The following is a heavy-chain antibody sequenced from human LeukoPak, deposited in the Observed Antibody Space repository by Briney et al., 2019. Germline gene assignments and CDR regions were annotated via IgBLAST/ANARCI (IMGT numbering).Heavy chain of an antibody. J-gene: IGHJ4*02. D-gene: IGHD6-19*01. V-gene: IGHV1-18*01. Sequence: AAVKVSCKASGYSFTSYGISWVRQAPGQGLEWMGWISTYNGKTNSAQKFQGRVTMTTDTSTSTAYMELRSLRSDDTAVYYCARGGPRKAVPGTGLWGQGTLVTGSS. CDR1: GYSFTSYG. CDR3: ARGGPRKAVPGTGL. CDR2: ISTYNGKT.